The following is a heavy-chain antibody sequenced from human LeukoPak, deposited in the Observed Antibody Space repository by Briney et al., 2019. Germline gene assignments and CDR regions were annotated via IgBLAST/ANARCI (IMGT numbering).Heavy chain of an antibody. CDR3: ARVGIGSLSNWFDP. J-gene: IGHJ5*02. Sequence: SETLSLTCTVSGGSISSYYWSWIRQPPGKGLEWMRFIYNNGRTYYNPSLKRRVIISGDTSKNQLTLKMTSITVADTAVYYCARVGIGSLSNWFDPWGQGTLVTVSS. D-gene: IGHD2-21*01. CDR1: GGSISSYY. CDR2: IYNNGRT. V-gene: IGHV4-4*09.